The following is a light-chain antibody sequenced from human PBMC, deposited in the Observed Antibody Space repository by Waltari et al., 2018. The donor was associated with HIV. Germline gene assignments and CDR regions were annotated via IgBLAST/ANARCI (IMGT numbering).Light chain of an antibody. V-gene: IGLV3-21*04. Sequence: SYVLTQPPSVSVAPGAAATISCWAWNIGGKYGHWYKQQPGQAPVLVTRYNSDRPSGIPDRISGSNSGHTATLTITSVEAGDEATYYCQVWDSSNEQVVFGGGTELTVL. CDR1: NIGGKY. J-gene: IGLJ3*02. CDR2: YNS. CDR3: QVWDSSNEQVV.